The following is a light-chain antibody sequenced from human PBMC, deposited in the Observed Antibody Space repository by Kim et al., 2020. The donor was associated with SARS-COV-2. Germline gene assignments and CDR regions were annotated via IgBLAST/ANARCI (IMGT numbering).Light chain of an antibody. Sequence: DIQMTQSPSSLSASVGDRVTITCRTTQSISSHLNWFQQKPGRAPKLLISAASTLQGGVPSRFSGSGYETDFTLTISSLQPEDFATYYCQQCYITPFTFGPGTKVDIK. CDR3: QQCYITPFT. V-gene: IGKV1-39*01. J-gene: IGKJ3*01. CDR1: QSISSH. CDR2: AAS.